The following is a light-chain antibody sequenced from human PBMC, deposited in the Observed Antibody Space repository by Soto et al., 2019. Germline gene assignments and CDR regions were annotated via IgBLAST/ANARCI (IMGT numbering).Light chain of an antibody. CDR1: QTVTSNF. CDR3: RQYGRSLGFA. Sequence: VLTQSPGTLSLAPGERATLSCRASQTVTSNFLAWYQEKPGQAPRLLIYGASSRATGIPDRFSGSGSGTDFTLTISRLEPEDFAVYYCRQYGRSLGFAVGGGTKVDNK. J-gene: IGKJ4*01. V-gene: IGKV3-20*01. CDR2: GAS.